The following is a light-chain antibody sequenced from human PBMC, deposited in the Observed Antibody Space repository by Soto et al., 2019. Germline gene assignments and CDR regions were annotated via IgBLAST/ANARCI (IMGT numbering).Light chain of an antibody. CDR2: AIS. J-gene: IGKJ1*01. CDR3: QQSYSMPRT. V-gene: IGKV1-39*01. CDR1: QSIGRY. Sequence: DIQMTQSPSSLSASVGDRVTISCRASQSIGRYLNWYQQRPGKAPNLLIYAISDLQRGVASRFSGSGAGPDFTITISTLQPDDFATYYWQQSYSMPRTFGQGTKVELK.